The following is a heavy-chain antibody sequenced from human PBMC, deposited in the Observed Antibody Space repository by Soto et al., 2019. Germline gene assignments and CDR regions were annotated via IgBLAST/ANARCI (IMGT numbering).Heavy chain of an antibody. J-gene: IGHJ3*02. CDR1: GFTFSDYY. CDR3: AIEKVGVTSIHVFDI. CDR2: ISSSSSYT. V-gene: IGHV3-11*06. D-gene: IGHD1-26*01. Sequence: GGSLRLSCAASGFTFSDYYMSWIRQAPGKGLEWVSSISSSSSYTYYADSVKGRFTISRDNAKNSLYLQMNSLRAEDTAVYYCAIEKVGVTSIHVFDIWGQGTMVT.